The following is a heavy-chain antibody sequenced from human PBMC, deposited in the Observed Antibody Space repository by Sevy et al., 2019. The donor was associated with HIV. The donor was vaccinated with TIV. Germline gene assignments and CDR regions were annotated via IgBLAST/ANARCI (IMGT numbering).Heavy chain of an antibody. CDR2: IPYGGST. CDR1: GGSITDKKYY. V-gene: IGHV4-39*01. CDR3: ARRVAAAGQGNEYFQR. J-gene: IGHJ1*01. D-gene: IGHD6-13*01. Sequence: SETLSLTCTVSGGSITDKKYYWAWIRQPPGKGLEWIGSIPYGGSTYYNPSLQSRVTLSVDTCKNQFSLNLSSVTAADTAKYYCARRVAAAGQGNEYFQRWGRGTLVTVSS.